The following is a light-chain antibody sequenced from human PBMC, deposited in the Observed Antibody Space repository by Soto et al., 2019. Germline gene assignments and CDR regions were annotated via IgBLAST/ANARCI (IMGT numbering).Light chain of an antibody. J-gene: IGKJ4*01. V-gene: IGKV3-20*01. CDR1: QSVSSSY. CDR2: CAS. CDR3: QQYGLLT. Sequence: EIGLTQSPGTLSLAPGERATLSCMASQSVSSSYLAWYQQKPGQAPRLLIYCASSRATGIPDRFSGSVSGTDFTLTISRLEPEDFAVYYCQQYGLLTFGGGTKVEIK.